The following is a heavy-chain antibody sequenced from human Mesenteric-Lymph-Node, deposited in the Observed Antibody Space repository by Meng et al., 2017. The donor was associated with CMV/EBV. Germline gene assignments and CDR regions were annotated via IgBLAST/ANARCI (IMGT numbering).Heavy chain of an antibody. CDR1: GFTFNNCA. D-gene: IGHD6-19*01. J-gene: IGHJ3*02. Sequence: GGSLRLSCAASGFTFNNCAMNWVRQAPGKGLDWVSTISGSGGSIYHADSVKGRFTISRDNSKNTLYLQMDRLGAEDTAVYYCAKEGTAVAGLDAFETWGQGTMVTVSS. CDR3: AKEGTAVAGLDAFET. V-gene: IGHV3-23*01. CDR2: ISGSGGSI.